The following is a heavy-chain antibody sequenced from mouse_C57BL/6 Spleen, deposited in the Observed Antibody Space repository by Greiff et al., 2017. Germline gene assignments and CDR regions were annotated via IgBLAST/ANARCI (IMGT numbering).Heavy chain of an antibody. D-gene: IGHD1-1*01. Sequence: QVQLQQSGAELVKPGASVKISCKASGYAFSSYWMNWVKQRPGKGLEWIGQIYPGDGDTNYNGKFTGKATLTADKSSSTAYMQLSSLTSEDSAVYFCARDTTVVARAMDYWGQGTSVTVSS. V-gene: IGHV1-80*01. CDR1: GYAFSSYW. J-gene: IGHJ4*01. CDR2: IYPGDGDT. CDR3: ARDTTVVARAMDY.